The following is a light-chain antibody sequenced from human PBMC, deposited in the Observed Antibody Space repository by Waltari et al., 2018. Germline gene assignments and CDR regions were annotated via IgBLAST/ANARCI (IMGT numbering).Light chain of an antibody. V-gene: IGKV1-39*01. CDR1: ENVNNY. CDR2: KAS. J-gene: IGKJ4*01. CDR3: QHNYGTPFT. Sequence: IQMTQSPSSLSASVGDRVTFTCRASENVNNYLNWYQQKPGKATKLLIYKASTLQSGVPSRFSGSGSGADYTFTISSLQSEDVATFYCQHNYGTPFTFGGGTKVEIK.